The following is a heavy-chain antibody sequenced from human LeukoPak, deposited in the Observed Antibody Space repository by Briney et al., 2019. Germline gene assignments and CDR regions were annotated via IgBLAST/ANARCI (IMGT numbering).Heavy chain of an antibody. CDR1: GDTFTVYY. D-gene: IGHD3-22*01. CDR2: INPNSGGT. J-gene: IGHJ4*02. Sequence: ASVKVSSTASGDTFTVYYMHWVRQAPGQGLEWMGWINPNSGGTNYAQKFQGRVTMTRDTSISTAYMELSRLRSDDTAVYYCARLTYDSSGYHHYFDYWGQGTLVTVSS. V-gene: IGHV1-2*02. CDR3: ARLTYDSSGYHHYFDY.